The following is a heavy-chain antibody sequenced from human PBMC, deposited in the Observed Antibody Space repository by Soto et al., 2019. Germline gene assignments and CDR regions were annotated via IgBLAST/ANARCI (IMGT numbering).Heavy chain of an antibody. D-gene: IGHD3-22*01. J-gene: IGHJ5*02. CDR3: ARVPYCYDSSHWFDP. CDR1: GGTFSSYA. V-gene: IGHV1-69*13. Sequence: SVKVSCKASGGTFSSYAISWVRQAPGQGLEWMGGIIPIFGTANYAQKFQGRVTITADESTSTAYMELSSLRSEDTAVYYCARVPYCYDSSHWFDPWGQGTLVTVSS. CDR2: IIPIFGTA.